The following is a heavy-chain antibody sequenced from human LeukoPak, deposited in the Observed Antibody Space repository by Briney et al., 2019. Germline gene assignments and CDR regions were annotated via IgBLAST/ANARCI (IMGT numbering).Heavy chain of an antibody. Sequence: SETLSLTCTVSGGSISSGGYYWSWIRQHPGKGLEWIGYIYYSGSTYYNPSLKSRVTISVDTSKNQFSLKLSSVTAADTAVYYCARGGAYSSGWYVEGYYYYGMDVWGKGTTVTVPS. D-gene: IGHD6-19*01. CDR1: GGSISSGGYY. CDR3: ARGGAYSSGWYVEGYYYYGMDV. V-gene: IGHV4-31*03. CDR2: IYYSGST. J-gene: IGHJ6*04.